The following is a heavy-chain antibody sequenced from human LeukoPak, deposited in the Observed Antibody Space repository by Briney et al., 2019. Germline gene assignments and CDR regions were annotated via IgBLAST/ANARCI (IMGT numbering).Heavy chain of an antibody. Sequence: SETLSLTCAVSGYSISSGYYWGWIRQPPGKGLEWIGSIYHSGSTYYNPSLKSRVTISVDTSKNQFSLKLSSVTAADTAVYYCAGQVGAYAFDIWGQGTMVTVSS. CDR2: IYHSGST. CDR1: GYSISSGYY. D-gene: IGHD1-26*01. V-gene: IGHV4-38-2*01. J-gene: IGHJ3*02. CDR3: AGQVGAYAFDI.